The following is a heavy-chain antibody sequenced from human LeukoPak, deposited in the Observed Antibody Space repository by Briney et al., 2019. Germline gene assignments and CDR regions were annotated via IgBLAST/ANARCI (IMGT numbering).Heavy chain of an antibody. J-gene: IGHJ4*02. CDR2: ISGTGGST. Sequence: PGGSLRLSCAASGFTFSTYAMTWVRQAPGKGLEWVSLISGTGGSTYYADSVKGRFTISRDNSKNTLYLQMNSLRAEDTAVYYCAKEGYSGYPYFDYWGQGTLVTVSS. CDR1: GFTFSTYA. CDR3: AKEGYSGYPYFDY. D-gene: IGHD5-12*01. V-gene: IGHV3-23*01.